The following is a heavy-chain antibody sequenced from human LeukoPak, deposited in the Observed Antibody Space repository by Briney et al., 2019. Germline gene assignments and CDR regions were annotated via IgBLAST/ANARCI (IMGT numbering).Heavy chain of an antibody. CDR3: ARVYRSNGHSRGWYCDY. V-gene: IGHV1-2*06. Sequence: ASVKVSCKASGYTFTGYYMHWGRQAPGQGLELMGRINPNSGGTNYEQKFHVRVSITRDTAISTASMELSMLRPNDTAVYYCARVYRSNGHSRGWYCDYWGQGTLVTVSS. CDR1: GYTFTGYY. CDR2: INPNSGGT. J-gene: IGHJ4*02. D-gene: IGHD6-19*01.